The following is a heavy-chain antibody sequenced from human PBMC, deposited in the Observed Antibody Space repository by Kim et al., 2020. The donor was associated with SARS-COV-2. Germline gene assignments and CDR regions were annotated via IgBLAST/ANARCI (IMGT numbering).Heavy chain of an antibody. CDR3: ARDRRYCSGGSCYSSDY. Sequence: SVKVSCKASGGTFSSYAISWVRQAPGQGLEWMGGIIPIFGTANYAQKFQGRVTITADESTSTAYMELSSLRSEDTAVYYYARDRRYCSGGSCYSSDYWGQGTLVTVSS. V-gene: IGHV1-69*13. CDR2: IIPIFGTA. J-gene: IGHJ4*02. D-gene: IGHD2-15*01. CDR1: GGTFSSYA.